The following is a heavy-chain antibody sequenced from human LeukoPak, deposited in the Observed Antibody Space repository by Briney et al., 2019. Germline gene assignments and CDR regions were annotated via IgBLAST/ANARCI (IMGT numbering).Heavy chain of an antibody. CDR2: IYHSGNT. Sequence: SETLSLTCTVSGYSLSSGHYGGWIPQPPGKGLEWIGRIYHSGNTYYNRPLKSRATISVDTPKNQFSLKLSSVTAGATPVYYCARYTYDSSGYYTYYYYMDVWGKGTTVTVSS. V-gene: IGHV4-38-2*02. J-gene: IGHJ6*03. CDR1: GYSLSSGHY. CDR3: ARYTYDSSGYYTYYYYMDV. D-gene: IGHD3-22*01.